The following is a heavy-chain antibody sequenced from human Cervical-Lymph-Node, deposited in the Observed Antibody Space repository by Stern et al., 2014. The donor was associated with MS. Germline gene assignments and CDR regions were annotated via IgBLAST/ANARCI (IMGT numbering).Heavy chain of an antibody. Sequence: ESGPALVKPTQTLTLTCTFSGFSLSTSGMRVSWIRQPPGKALEWLARIDWDDDKFYSTSLKTRLIISKDTSKNQVVLTMTNMDPVDTATYYCARIPTNGYFDYWGQGTLVTVSS. D-gene: IGHD2-8*01. CDR3: ARIPTNGYFDY. CDR1: GFSLSTSGMR. J-gene: IGHJ4*02. CDR2: IDWDDDK. V-gene: IGHV2-70*04.